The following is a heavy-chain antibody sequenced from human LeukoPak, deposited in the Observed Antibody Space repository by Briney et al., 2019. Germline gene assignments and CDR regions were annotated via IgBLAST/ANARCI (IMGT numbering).Heavy chain of an antibody. V-gene: IGHV3-33*01. J-gene: IGHJ4*02. CDR1: GFTFSSYG. Sequence: GGSLRLSCAASGFTFSSYGMHWVRQAPGKGLEWVAVIWYDGSNKHYADSVKGRFTISRDNSKNTLYLQMNSLRAEDTAVYYCARGSEEYYFDYWGQGTLVTVSS. CDR3: ARGSEEYYFDY. CDR2: IWYDGSNK.